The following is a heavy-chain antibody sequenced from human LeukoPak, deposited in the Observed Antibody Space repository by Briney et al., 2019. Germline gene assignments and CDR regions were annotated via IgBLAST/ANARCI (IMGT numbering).Heavy chain of an antibody. V-gene: IGHV1-69*13. CDR1: GGTFSSYA. CDR3: ARTPSSAPEWFDP. J-gene: IGHJ5*02. Sequence: SVKVSCKASGGTFSSYAISWVRQAPGQGLEWMGGIIPIFGTANYAQKFQGRVTITADESTSTAYMELSSLRSEDTAVYYCARTPSSAPEWFDPWGQGTLVTVSS. CDR2: IIPIFGTA. D-gene: IGHD3-3*01.